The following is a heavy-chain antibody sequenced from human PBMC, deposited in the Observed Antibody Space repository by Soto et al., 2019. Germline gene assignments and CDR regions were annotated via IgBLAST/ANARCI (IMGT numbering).Heavy chain of an antibody. V-gene: IGHV5-51*01. CDR3: ARKDKSGYFNWFDP. D-gene: IGHD3-22*01. J-gene: IGHJ5*02. CDR1: GYKFTSSW. Sequence: GYKFTSSWIAWVRQMPGKGLEWMGIIFPSDSDTRYSPSFQGQVTISADRSTSTVFLQWASLKASDTAVYFCARKDKSGYFNWFDPWGQGTLVTVSS. CDR2: IFPSDSDT.